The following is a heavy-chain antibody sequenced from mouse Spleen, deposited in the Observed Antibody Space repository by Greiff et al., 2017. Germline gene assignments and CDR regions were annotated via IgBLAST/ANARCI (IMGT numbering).Heavy chain of an antibody. V-gene: IGHV2-6-1*01. CDR2: IWSDGST. D-gene: IGHD2-3*01. Sequence: QVQLKETGPGLVAPSQSLSITCNVSGFSLTSYGVHWVRQPPGKGLEWLVVIWSDGSTNYNSALKSRLSISKDNSKSQVFLKMNSLQTDDTAMYYCARHKHGYYYFDYWGQGTTLTVSS. CDR3: ARHKHGYYYFDY. J-gene: IGHJ2*01. CDR1: GFSLTSYG.